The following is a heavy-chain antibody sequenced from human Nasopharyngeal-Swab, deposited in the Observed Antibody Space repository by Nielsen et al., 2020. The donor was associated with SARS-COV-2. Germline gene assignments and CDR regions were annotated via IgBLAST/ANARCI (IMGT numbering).Heavy chain of an antibody. CDR2: ITGSGGNT. Sequence: VRQMPGKGLGWVSVITGSGGNTYYLDSVKGRFTISRDNAKNSLYLQMNSLRAEDTAVYYCARDGLDYDFWSAYFMDVWGQGTTVTVSS. D-gene: IGHD3-3*01. J-gene: IGHJ6*02. V-gene: IGHV3-21*01. CDR3: ARDGLDYDFWSAYFMDV.